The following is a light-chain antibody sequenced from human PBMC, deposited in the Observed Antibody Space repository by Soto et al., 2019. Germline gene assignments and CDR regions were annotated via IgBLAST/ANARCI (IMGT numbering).Light chain of an antibody. CDR3: QQYGGSPRT. CDR2: DAS. Sequence: EIVLTQSPGTLSLSPGERATLSCRASQSVSSSSLAWYQQKRGQAPRLLIHDASSRATGIPDRFSGSGSGTDFTLTISRLEPAEFAVYYCQQYGGSPRTFGQGTKVEVK. V-gene: IGKV3-20*01. CDR1: QSVSSSS. J-gene: IGKJ1*01.